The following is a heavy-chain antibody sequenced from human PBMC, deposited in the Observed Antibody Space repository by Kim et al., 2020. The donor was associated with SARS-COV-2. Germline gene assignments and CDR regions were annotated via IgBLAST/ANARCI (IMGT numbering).Heavy chain of an antibody. J-gene: IGHJ6*02. CDR1: GFTFSSYG. V-gene: IGHV3-33*01. CDR2: IWYDGSNK. Sequence: GGSLRLSCAASGFTFSSYGMHWVRQAPGKGLEWVAVIWYDGSNKYYADSVKGRFTISRDNSKNTLYLQMNSLRAEDTAVYYCARSDLYSSGWSTFYYYYYGMDVWGQGTTVTVSS. CDR3: ARSDLYSSGWSTFYYYYYGMDV. D-gene: IGHD6-19*01.